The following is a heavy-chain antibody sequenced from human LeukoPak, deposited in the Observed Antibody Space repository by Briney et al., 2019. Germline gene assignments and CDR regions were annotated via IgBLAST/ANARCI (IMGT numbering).Heavy chain of an antibody. J-gene: IGHJ4*02. D-gene: IGHD3-3*01. CDR1: GFTFSSYA. V-gene: IGHV3-30-3*01. CDR3: ARSYDFWGGYFDY. CDR2: ISYDGSNK. Sequence: GGSLRLSCAASGFTFSSYAMHWVRQAPGKGPEWVAVISYDGSNKYYADSVKGRFTISRDNSKNTLYLQMNSLRAEDTAVYYCARSYDFWGGYFDYWGQGTLVTVSS.